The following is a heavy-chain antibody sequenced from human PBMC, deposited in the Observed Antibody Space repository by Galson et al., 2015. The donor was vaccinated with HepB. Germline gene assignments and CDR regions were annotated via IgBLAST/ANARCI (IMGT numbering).Heavy chain of an antibody. J-gene: IGHJ4*02. CDR2: IWFDGTNE. CDR1: GFTFSSYG. D-gene: IGHD3-10*01. Sequence: SLRLSCAASGFTFSSYGMHWVRQAPGKGLEWVAAIWFDGTNEYYADSVRGRFTISRDNTENTLYLQMNNVRAEDTAVYFCARASGGGCPTATYNWGQGTLVTVSS. CDR3: ARASGGGCPTATYN. V-gene: IGHV3-33*01.